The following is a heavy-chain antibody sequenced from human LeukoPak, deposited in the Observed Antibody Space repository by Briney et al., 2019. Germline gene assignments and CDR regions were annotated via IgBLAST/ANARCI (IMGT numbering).Heavy chain of an antibody. CDR1: GGSISSSSYY. D-gene: IGHD6-13*01. J-gene: IGHJ5*02. Sequence: PSETLSLTCTVSGGSISSSSYYWGWIRQPPGKGLEWIGSIYYSGSTNYTPSLKSRVTISVDTSKNQFSLKLSSVTAADTAVYYCARGGYSNSWYTWFDPWGQGTLVTVSS. CDR3: ARGGYSNSWYTWFDP. V-gene: IGHV4-39*07. CDR2: IYYSGST.